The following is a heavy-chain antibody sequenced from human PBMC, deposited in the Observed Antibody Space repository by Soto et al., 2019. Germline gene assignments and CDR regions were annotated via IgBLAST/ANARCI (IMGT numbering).Heavy chain of an antibody. V-gene: IGHV3-23*01. CDR2: ISGSGDVTATGDTT. CDR1: GFSFTSYA. J-gene: IGHJ6*02. CDR3: ARASYCTTTSCLEDV. Sequence: EAQLLESGGGLVQPGGSLRLSCAASGFSFTSYAMSWVRQPPGKGLEWVSSISGSGDVTATGDTTYYADSVKGRFTISRDNPKNTLYLQMNSLRAEDTAVYYCARASYCTTTSCLEDVWGQGTTVSVSS. D-gene: IGHD2-2*01.